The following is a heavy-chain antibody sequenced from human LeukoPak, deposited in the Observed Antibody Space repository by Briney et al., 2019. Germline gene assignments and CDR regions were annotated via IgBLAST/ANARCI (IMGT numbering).Heavy chain of an antibody. J-gene: IGHJ6*02. CDR2: IYHSGST. V-gene: IGHV4-38-2*02. D-gene: IGHD2-15*01. CDR3: ARDASGGVVVAVGYYYYGMDV. CDR1: GYSISSGYY. Sequence: SETLSLTCTVSGYSISSGYYWGWIRQPPGKGLEGIGSIYHSGSTYYNPSLKSRVTISVDTSKNQFSLKLSSVTAADTAVYYCARDASGGVVVAVGYYYYGMDVWGQGTTVTVSS.